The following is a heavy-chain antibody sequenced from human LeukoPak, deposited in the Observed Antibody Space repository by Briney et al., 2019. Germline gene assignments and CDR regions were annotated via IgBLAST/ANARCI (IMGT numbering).Heavy chain of an antibody. Sequence: GESLKISCKGSGYSFSNYWIGWVRQMPGKGLEWMGIIYPGDSETRYSPSFQGQVTISADKSTSTAFLQWSSLKASDTAMYYCARHAYDSDTWGQGTLVTVSS. CDR3: ARHAYDSDT. CDR1: GYSFSNYW. V-gene: IGHV5-51*01. D-gene: IGHD3-22*01. J-gene: IGHJ5*02. CDR2: IYPGDSET.